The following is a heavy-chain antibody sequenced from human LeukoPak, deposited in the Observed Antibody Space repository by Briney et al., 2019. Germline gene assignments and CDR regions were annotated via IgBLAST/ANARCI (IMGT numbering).Heavy chain of an antibody. J-gene: IGHJ4*02. Sequence: ASVKVSCKASGYTFTGYYMHWVRQAPGQGLEWMGWINPNSGGTNYAQKFQGRVTMTRDTSISTVYMELSSLRSEDTAVYYCARDYFPYCSGSPYSYWGQGTLVTVSS. V-gene: IGHV1-2*02. CDR2: INPNSGGT. CDR3: ARDYFPYCSGSPYSY. CDR1: GYTFTGYY. D-gene: IGHD3-10*01.